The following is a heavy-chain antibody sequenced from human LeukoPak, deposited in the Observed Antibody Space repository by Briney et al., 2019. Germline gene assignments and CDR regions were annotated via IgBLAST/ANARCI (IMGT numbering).Heavy chain of an antibody. CDR3: AKDPITMIVVGHYFDY. Sequence: PGGSLRLSCAASGFTFSSYWMSWVRQAPGKGLEWVANLNQDGSEKYYVDSVKGRFTISRDNAQNSLYLQMNSLRAEDTAVYYCAKDPITMIVVGHYFDYWGQGTLVTVSS. V-gene: IGHV3-7*03. CDR2: LNQDGSEK. J-gene: IGHJ4*02. CDR1: GFTFSSYW. D-gene: IGHD3-22*01.